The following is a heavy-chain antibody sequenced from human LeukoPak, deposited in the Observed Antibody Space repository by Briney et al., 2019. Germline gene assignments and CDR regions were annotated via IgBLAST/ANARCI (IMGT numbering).Heavy chain of an antibody. CDR1: GYSISSSNSY. Sequence: PSETLSLTCTVSGYSISSSNSYWGWIRQPPGKGLEWIGSIYYSGNTYYNASLKSQVSISIDTSKNQFSLRLTSVTAADTAVYYCARQTGSGLFVLPGGQGTLVTVSS. D-gene: IGHD3/OR15-3a*01. CDR3: ARQTGSGLFVLP. J-gene: IGHJ4*02. V-gene: IGHV4-39*01. CDR2: IYYSGNT.